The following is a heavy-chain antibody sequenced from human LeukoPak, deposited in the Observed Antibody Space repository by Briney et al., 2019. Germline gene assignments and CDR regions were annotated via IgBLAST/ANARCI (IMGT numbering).Heavy chain of an antibody. J-gene: IGHJ3*01. CDR1: GFTFDDYA. D-gene: IGHD3-22*01. V-gene: IGHV3-9*01. Sequence: PGRSLRLSCAASGFTFDDYAMHWVRQAPGKGLEWVSGISWNSGSIGYADSVKGRFTISRDNARNSLYLQMNSLRAEDTATYYCTRDQYYSDNSGYPSDVWGQGTVVTVSS. CDR2: ISWNSGSI. CDR3: TRDQYYSDNSGYPSDV.